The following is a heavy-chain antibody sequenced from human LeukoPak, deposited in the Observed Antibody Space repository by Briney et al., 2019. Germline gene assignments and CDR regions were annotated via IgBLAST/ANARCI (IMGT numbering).Heavy chain of an antibody. CDR2: ITSGSSTT. D-gene: IGHD3-9*01. V-gene: IGHV3-11*06. CDR3: ARGGNTGYNYNAFDI. Sequence: GGSLRLSCAASGFTFSDHYMDWVRQAPGKGLEWVSYITSGSSTTLYADSVRGRFTVFRDNSKNSLYLQMNSLRAEDTAIYYCARGGNTGYNYNAFDIWGQGTMVTVSS. CDR1: GFTFSDHY. J-gene: IGHJ3*02.